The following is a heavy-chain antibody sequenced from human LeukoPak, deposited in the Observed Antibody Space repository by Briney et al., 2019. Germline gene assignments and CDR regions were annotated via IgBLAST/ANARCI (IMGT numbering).Heavy chain of an antibody. Sequence: GGSLRLSCAASGVTVSSKYMSWVRQAPGKGLEWVSVIYTDGRTYYADSVQGRFTISRDNSKNTLYLQMNSLSVEDTAVYYCARDGPDYSDYWGQGTLVTVSS. CDR1: GVTVSSKY. V-gene: IGHV3-53*01. J-gene: IGHJ4*02. CDR3: ARDGPDYSDY. CDR2: IYTDGRT.